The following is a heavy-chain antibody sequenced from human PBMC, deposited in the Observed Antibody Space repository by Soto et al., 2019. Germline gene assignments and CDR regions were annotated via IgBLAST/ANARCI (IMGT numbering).Heavy chain of an antibody. J-gene: IGHJ4*02. CDR1: VDIGSSNNAA. D-gene: IGHD3-22*01. CDR3: ARSGPGGYIDY. Sequence: PSQTLSLTCAVSVDIGSSNNAAWNWIRDSPSRGLEWLGRTYYRSKWHSGYAVSVRSRISISPDTSKNRFSLQLNSVTPDDTAVYYCARSGPGGYIDYWGRGTLVTVSS. V-gene: IGHV6-1*01. CDR2: TYYRSKWHS.